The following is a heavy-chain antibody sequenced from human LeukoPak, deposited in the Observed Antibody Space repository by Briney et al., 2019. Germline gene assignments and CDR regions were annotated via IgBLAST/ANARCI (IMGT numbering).Heavy chain of an antibody. CDR1: GGSISSYY. V-gene: IGHV4-4*07. J-gene: IGHJ4*02. D-gene: IGHD3-22*01. CDR3: ARDKYYYDSSGYYYFDY. Sequence: SETLSLTCTVSGGSISSYYWSLIRQPAGKRLEWIGRIHTSGSTNDNPSLQSRVTMSVDTSKNQFSLKLRSVTAADTAVYYCARDKYYYDSSGYYYFDYWGQGTLVTVSS. CDR2: IHTSGST.